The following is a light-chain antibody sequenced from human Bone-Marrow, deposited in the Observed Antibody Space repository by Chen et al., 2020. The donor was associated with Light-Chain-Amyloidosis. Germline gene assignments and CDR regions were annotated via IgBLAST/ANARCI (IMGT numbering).Light chain of an antibody. V-gene: IGLV6-57*01. CDR1: SGSLATNY. CDR3: QSYQGSSQGV. CDR2: EDD. Sequence: FMLTQPHSVSESPGKTVIISCTRSSGSLATNYVQWYQQCPGSSPTTVIYEDDQRPSGVPDRFSGSIDRSSNSASLTLSGLKTEDEADYYCQSYQGSSQGVFGGGTKLTVL. J-gene: IGLJ3*02.